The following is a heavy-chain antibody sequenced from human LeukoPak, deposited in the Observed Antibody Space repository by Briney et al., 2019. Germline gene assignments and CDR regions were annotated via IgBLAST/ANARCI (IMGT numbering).Heavy chain of an antibody. CDR3: GKDVEDIVVVEFDY. V-gene: IGHV3-74*01. D-gene: IGHD2-15*01. CDR2: INSDGSST. Sequence: GGSLRLSCAASGFTFSSYWMHWVRQAPGKGLVWVSRINSDGSSTSYADSVKGRFTISRDNSKNTLYLQMNSLRAEDTAVYYCGKDVEDIVVVEFDYWGQGTLVTVSS. CDR1: GFTFSSYW. J-gene: IGHJ4*02.